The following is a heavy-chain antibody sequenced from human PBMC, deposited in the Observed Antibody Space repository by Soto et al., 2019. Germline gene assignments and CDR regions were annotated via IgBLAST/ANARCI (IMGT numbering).Heavy chain of an antibody. Sequence: GGSLILSCVASGFPFGNYYMDWVRQAPGKGLEWVAVISGSEDNIHYADSVKGRFTISRDNSMNTLYLQMNSLRADDTAIYYCAKNLHWFAMDVWGQGTTVTVSS. D-gene: IGHD3-10*01. CDR2: ISGSEDNI. J-gene: IGHJ6*02. V-gene: IGHV3-23*01. CDR1: GFPFGNYY. CDR3: AKNLHWFAMDV.